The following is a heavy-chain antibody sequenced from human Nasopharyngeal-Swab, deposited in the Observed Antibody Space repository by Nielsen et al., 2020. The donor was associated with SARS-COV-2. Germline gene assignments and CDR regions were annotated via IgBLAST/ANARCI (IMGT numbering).Heavy chain of an antibody. Sequence: SETLSLTCTVSGGSISSYYWSWIRQPPGKGLEWIGYIYYSGSTNYNPSLKSRVTISVDTSKNQFSLKLSSVTAADTAVYYCARGPGAFWGQGTLVTVSS. J-gene: IGHJ4*02. CDR1: GGSISSYY. V-gene: IGHV4-59*01. CDR3: ARGPGAF. CDR2: IYYSGST. D-gene: IGHD1-26*01.